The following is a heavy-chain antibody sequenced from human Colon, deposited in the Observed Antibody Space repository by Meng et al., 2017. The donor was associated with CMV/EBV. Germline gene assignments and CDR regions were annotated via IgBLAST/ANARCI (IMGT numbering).Heavy chain of an antibody. V-gene: IGHV3-23*01. CDR2: ISGSGGST. Sequence: GGLLRPPCAAPGSTFSSYAMSWVRQAPGKGLEWVSAISGSGGSTYYADSMKGRSTISKDNSKNTLYLQMNSLRAEDTAVYYCAKVASRETYYDILTGPNYGMDVWGQGTTVTVSS. CDR1: GSTFSSYA. CDR3: AKVASRETYYDILTGPNYGMDV. J-gene: IGHJ6*02. D-gene: IGHD3-9*01.